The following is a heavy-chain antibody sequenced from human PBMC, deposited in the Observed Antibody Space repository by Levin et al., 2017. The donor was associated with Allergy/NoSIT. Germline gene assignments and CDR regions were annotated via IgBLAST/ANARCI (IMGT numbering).Heavy chain of an antibody. CDR2: IYYSGNT. D-gene: IGHD2-8*01. Sequence: SETLSLTCAVYGGSFTDYYWSWIRQPPGRGLEWIGYIYYSGNTYYNPSLKSRVTISVDTSKNQFSLKLTSVTAADTAVYYCARDGGFCTNGACPTYYDYAMDVWGHGTTVTVSS. CDR3: ARDGGFCTNGACPTYYDYAMDV. V-gene: IGHV4-34*09. CDR1: GGSFTDYY. J-gene: IGHJ6*02.